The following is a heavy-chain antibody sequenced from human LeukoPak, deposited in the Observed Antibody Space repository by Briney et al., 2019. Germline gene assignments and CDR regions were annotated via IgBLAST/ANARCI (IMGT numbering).Heavy chain of an antibody. CDR2: IRGNNDNT. J-gene: IGHJ4*02. CDR1: GYTFTSYG. Sequence: GASVKVSCKASGYTFTSYGISWVRQAPGQGLEWMAWIRGNNDNTKYAQKSQGRVTLTTDTSTSTAYMELRGLTSDDMAVYYCVRDSAYSPDYWGQGSLVTVSP. V-gene: IGHV1-18*03. CDR3: VRDSAYSPDY. D-gene: IGHD5-12*01.